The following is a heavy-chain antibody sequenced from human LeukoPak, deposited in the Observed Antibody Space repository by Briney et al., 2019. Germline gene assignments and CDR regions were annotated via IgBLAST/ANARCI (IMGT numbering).Heavy chain of an antibody. D-gene: IGHD3-22*01. CDR1: GYTFTSYY. V-gene: IGHV1-46*01. CDR2: INPSGGST. CDR3: AREGTFDSSGSNYYYYMDV. J-gene: IGHJ6*03. Sequence: AASVKVSCKASGYTFTSYYMHWVRQAPGQGLEWMGIINPSGGSTSYAQKFQGRVTMTRDMSTSTVYMELSSLRSEDTAVYYCAREGTFDSSGSNYYYYMDVWGKGTTVTISS.